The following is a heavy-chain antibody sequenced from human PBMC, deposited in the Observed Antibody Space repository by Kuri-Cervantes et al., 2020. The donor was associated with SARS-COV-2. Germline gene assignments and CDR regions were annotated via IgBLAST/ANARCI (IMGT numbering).Heavy chain of an antibody. V-gene: IGHV4-34*01. J-gene: IGHJ4*02. Sequence: GSLRLSCAVYGGSSSGYYWSWIRQPPGKGLEWIGEINHSGSTNYNPSLKSRVTISVDTSKNQFSLKLSSVTAADTAVYYCARWSGSVYFDYWGQGTLVTVSS. CDR2: INHSGST. D-gene: IGHD3-3*01. CDR1: GGSSSGYY. CDR3: ARWSGSVYFDY.